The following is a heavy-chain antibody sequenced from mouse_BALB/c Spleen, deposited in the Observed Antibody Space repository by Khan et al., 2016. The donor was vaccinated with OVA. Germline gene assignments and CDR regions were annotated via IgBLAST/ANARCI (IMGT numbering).Heavy chain of an antibody. CDR2: INPNNGYT. D-gene: IGHD2-14*01. V-gene: IGHV1-4*01. CDR3: ARDGAYYRNDGWFAY. CDR1: GYTFTSYT. J-gene: IGHJ3*01. Sequence: QVQLKQSGAELARPGASVKMSCKTSGYTFTSYTIHWIKLRPGQGLEWIGYINPNNGYTNYNQKFKDKATLTADKSSTTVYMQLSSLTSDDSAIYNCARDGAYYRNDGWFAYWGQGTLVTVSA.